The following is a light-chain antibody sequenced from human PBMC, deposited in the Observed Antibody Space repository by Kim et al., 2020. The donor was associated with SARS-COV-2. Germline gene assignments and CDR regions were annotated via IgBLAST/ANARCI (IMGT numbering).Light chain of an antibody. CDR3: ETWDSNTRV. CDR1: SGHSSYI. Sequence: SVKLTCTLSSGHSSYIIAWHQQQPGKAPRYLMKLEGSGSYNKGSGVPDRFSGSSSGADRYLTISNLQSEDEADYYCETWDSNTRVFGGGTQLTVL. V-gene: IGLV4-60*03. CDR2: LEGSGSY. J-gene: IGLJ3*02.